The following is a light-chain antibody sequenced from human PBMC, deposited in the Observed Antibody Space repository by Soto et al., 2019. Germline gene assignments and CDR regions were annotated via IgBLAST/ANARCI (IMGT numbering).Light chain of an antibody. CDR1: SSDVGGYNY. Sequence: QSVLTQPASVSGSPGQSITISCTGTSSDVGGYNYVSWYQQHPGKAPKLMIYDVSNRPSGVSNRFSGSKSGNTASLTISGLQAEDEADYYCSSYTSSSLPYVLGTGTKVTAL. CDR2: DVS. J-gene: IGLJ1*01. V-gene: IGLV2-14*01. CDR3: SSYTSSSLPYV.